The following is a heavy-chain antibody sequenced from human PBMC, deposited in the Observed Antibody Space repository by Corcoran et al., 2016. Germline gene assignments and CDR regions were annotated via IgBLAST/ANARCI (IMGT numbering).Heavy chain of an antibody. CDR2: IIPIFGTA. Sequence: QVQLVQSGAEVKKPGSSVKVSCKASGGTFSSYAISWVRQAPGQGLEWMGGIIPIFGTANYAQKFQGRVTITADESTSTAYMELSSLRSEDTAVYYCARSLVAATGGPSLDGMDVWGQGTTVTVSS. D-gene: IGHD2-15*01. V-gene: IGHV1-69*01. J-gene: IGHJ6*02. CDR3: ARSLVAATGGPSLDGMDV. CDR1: GGTFSSYA.